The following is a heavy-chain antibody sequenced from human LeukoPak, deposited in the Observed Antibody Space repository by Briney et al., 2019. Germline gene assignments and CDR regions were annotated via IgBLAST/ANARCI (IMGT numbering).Heavy chain of an antibody. D-gene: IGHD1-26*01. CDR1: GGSIGSGSYY. V-gene: IGHV4-61*02. CDR2: IYTSGST. CDR3: ARWDYYYYYMDV. Sequence: PSQTLSLTCTVSGGSIGSGSYYWSWIRQPAGKGLEWIGRIYTSGSTNYNPSLKSRVTISVDTSKNQFSLKLSSVTAADTAVYYCARWDYYYYYMDVWGKGTTVTISS. J-gene: IGHJ6*03.